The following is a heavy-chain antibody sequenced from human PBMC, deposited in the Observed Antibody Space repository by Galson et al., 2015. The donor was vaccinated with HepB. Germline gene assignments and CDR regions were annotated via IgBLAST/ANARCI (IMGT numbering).Heavy chain of an antibody. CDR3: AVGYCSGGSCYGFDI. Sequence: CAISGDSVSSNSAAWNWIRQSPSRGLEWLGRTYYRSKWYNDYAVSVKSRITINPDTSQNQFSLQLNSVTPEDTAVYYCAVGYCSGGSCYGFDIWGQGTMVTVSS. CDR2: TYYRSKWYN. V-gene: IGHV6-1*01. J-gene: IGHJ3*02. D-gene: IGHD2-15*01. CDR1: GDSVSSNSAA.